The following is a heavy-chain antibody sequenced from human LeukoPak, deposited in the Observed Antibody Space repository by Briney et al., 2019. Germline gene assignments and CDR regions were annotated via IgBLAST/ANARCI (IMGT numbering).Heavy chain of an antibody. CDR3: ARDAGAA. V-gene: IGHV3-7*01. D-gene: IGHD1-26*01. CDR1: GFTFSSYW. J-gene: IGHJ5*02. CDR2: IKQDGSEK. Sequence: GGSLRLSCVASGFTFSSYWMSWVRQAPGKGLEWVANIKQDGSEKYYVDSVKGRFTISRDNAKNSLYLQMNSLRAEDTAVYYCARDAGAAWGQGTLVTVSS.